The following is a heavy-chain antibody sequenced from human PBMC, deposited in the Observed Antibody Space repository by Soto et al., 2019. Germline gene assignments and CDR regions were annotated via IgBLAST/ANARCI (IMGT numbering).Heavy chain of an antibody. CDR1: VFTFSSFG. CDR3: ARDQYYYRNSGYGMDV. D-gene: IGHD3-10*01. J-gene: IGHJ6*02. V-gene: IGHV3-33*01. Sequence: PGGSLRLSCAASVFTFSSFGLHWVRQAPGKGLEWVAVIWYDGSYKYHADSVKGRFTISRDNSKNTLFLQMNNLRAEDTAVYYCARDQYYYRNSGYGMDVWGQGTTVTVSS. CDR2: IWYDGSYK.